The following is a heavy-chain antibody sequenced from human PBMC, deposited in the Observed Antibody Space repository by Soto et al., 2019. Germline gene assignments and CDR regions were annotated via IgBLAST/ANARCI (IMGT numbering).Heavy chain of an antibody. V-gene: IGHV1-24*01. J-gene: IGHJ6*02. CDR2: FDPEDGET. Sequence: APLKGSCKVSRYTPTELSLHWGGQGPGEGREWVGGFDPEDGETVYAQKFQGRVTMTEDTSTDTAYMELSSLRSEDTAVYYCATDQYYDILTGPYPKYYYGMDVWGQGTTVTVSS. CDR3: ATDQYYDILTGPYPKYYYGMDV. D-gene: IGHD3-9*01. CDR1: RYTPTELS.